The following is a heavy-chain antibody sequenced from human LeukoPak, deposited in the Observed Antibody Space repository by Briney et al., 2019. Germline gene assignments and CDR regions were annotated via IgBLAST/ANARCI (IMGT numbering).Heavy chain of an antibody. Sequence: SETLSLTCTVSGGSISDFYWSWIRQPPGRGLEWIGYIYYSGTTNYNPSLKSRVIISVDTSKNQFSLKLSPVTAADTAVYYCARGGYYGSGNDFRFDPWGQGTLVTVSS. CDR2: IYYSGTT. CDR3: ARGGYYGSGNDFRFDP. CDR1: GGSISDFY. J-gene: IGHJ5*02. V-gene: IGHV4-59*01. D-gene: IGHD3-10*01.